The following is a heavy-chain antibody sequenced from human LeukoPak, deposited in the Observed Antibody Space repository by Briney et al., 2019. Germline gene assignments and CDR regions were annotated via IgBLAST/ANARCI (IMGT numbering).Heavy chain of an antibody. CDR1: GFTFSSYE. V-gene: IGHV3-48*03. CDR2: ISSSGSTI. D-gene: IGHD5-24*01. CDR3: ASLPPPGMATITDFDY. J-gene: IGHJ4*02. Sequence: PGGSLRLSCAASGFTFSSYEMNWVRQAPGKGLEWVSYISSSGSTIYYADSVKGRFTISRDNAKNSLYLQMNSLRAEDTAVYYCASLPPPGMATITDFDYWGQGTLVTVSS.